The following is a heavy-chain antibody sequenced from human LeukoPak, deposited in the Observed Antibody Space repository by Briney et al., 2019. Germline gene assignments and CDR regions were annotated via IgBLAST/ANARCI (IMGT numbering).Heavy chain of an antibody. Sequence: PGRSLRLSCAASGFTFSSYGMHWVRQAPGKGLEWVAVIWYDGSNKYYADSVKGRFTVSRDNSKNTLYLQMNSLRAEDTAVYYCAKVQYYYDSSGYFPTDYWGQGTLVTVSS. V-gene: IGHV3-33*06. CDR1: GFTFSSYG. J-gene: IGHJ4*02. CDR2: IWYDGSNK. CDR3: AKVQYYYDSSGYFPTDY. D-gene: IGHD3-22*01.